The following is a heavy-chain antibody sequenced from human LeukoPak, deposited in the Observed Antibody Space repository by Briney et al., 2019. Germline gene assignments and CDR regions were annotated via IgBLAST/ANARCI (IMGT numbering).Heavy chain of an antibody. D-gene: IGHD5-12*01. Sequence: PGRSLRLSCAASGFTFSSYAMHWVRQAPGKGLEWVAVIWFDGSDKYYADSLKGRFTISRDNSKNTLYLQMNSLRADDTAVYYCARDGYSGYDFYFDYWGQGTLVTVSS. J-gene: IGHJ4*02. CDR2: IWFDGSDK. CDR3: ARDGYSGYDFYFDY. CDR1: GFTFSSYA. V-gene: IGHV3-33*01.